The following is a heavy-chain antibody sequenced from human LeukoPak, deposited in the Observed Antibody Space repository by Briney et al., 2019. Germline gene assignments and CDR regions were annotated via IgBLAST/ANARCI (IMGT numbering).Heavy chain of an antibody. CDR2: VSYDGNTK. D-gene: IGHD5-24*01. Sequence: PGKSLRLSCVVSGFSFSGYAMHWVRQAPGRGLDWVAVVSYDGNTKQYADSVKGRYTLSRDNSKSTLYLHMNSLRAEDTAVYYCAKDRGDGYNPLFDYWGPGTLVTVSS. CDR1: GFSFSGYA. CDR3: AKDRGDGYNPLFDY. J-gene: IGHJ4*02. V-gene: IGHV3-30*18.